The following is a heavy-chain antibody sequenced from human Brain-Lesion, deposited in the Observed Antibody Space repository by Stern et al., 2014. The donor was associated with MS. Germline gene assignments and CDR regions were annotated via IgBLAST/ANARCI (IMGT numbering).Heavy chain of an antibody. CDR1: GGSVSSTSYA. J-gene: IGHJ5*02. CDR3: AGEEDIRYCSGGSCTGNWFDP. V-gene: IGHV4-39*01. Sequence: VQLVESGPGLVKPSETLSLTCTVAGGSVSSTSYAWAWIRQPPGKGLEWIGTIYYSGNPSYSPSLKSRLTISLDPSKNQFSLQLGSVTAADTAVYYCAGEEDIRYCSGGSCTGNWFDPWGQGTLVTVSS. D-gene: IGHD2-15*01. CDR2: IYYSGNP.